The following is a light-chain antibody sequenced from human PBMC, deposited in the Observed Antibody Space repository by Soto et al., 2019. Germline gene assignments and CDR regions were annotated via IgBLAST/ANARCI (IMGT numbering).Light chain of an antibody. CDR3: CSYAGSSTWV. J-gene: IGLJ3*02. V-gene: IGLV2-23*01. Sequence: QSALTQPASVSGSPGQSITISCTGSSSDVGNYNLVSWYQQFPGKAPKLIIYEGSKLPSGVSDRFSGSKSDNTASLTISGLQAEDEADYYCCSYAGSSTWVFGGGTKVTVL. CDR1: SSDVGNYNL. CDR2: EGS.